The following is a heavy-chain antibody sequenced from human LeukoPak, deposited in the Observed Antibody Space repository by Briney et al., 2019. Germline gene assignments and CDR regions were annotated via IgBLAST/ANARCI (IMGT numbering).Heavy chain of an antibody. V-gene: IGHV3-48*03. CDR2: ISSSGKTV. D-gene: IGHD3-22*01. CDR1: GFAFGNYE. Sequence: GGSLRLSCAASGFAFGNYEMKWVRQAPGKGLAWISYISSSGKTVYYADSVKGRFTISRDNAKNSLYLQMNSLRDEDTAVYYCARDSGGYPIDDAFDIWGQGTMVTVSS. CDR3: ARDSGGYPIDDAFDI. J-gene: IGHJ3*02.